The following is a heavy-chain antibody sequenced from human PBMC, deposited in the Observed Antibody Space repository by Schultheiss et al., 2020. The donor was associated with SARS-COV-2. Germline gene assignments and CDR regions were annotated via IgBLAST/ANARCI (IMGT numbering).Heavy chain of an antibody. V-gene: IGHV4-34*01. CDR1: GGSFSGYY. CDR3: ARVREVVVAATQFDGMDV. J-gene: IGHJ6*02. Sequence: SETLSLTCAVYGGSFSGYYWSWIRQPPGKGLEWIGEINHSGSTNYNPSLKSRVTISVDTSKNQFSLKLSSVTAADTAVYYCARVREVVVAATQFDGMDVWGQGTTVTVSS. CDR2: INHSGST. D-gene: IGHD2-15*01.